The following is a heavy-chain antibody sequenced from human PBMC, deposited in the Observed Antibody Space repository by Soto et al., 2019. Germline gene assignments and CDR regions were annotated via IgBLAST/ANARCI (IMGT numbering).Heavy chain of an antibody. Sequence: QVQLVESGGGVVQPGRSLRLSCAASGFTFSSYGMHWVRQAPGKGLEWVAVISYDGSNKYYADSVKGRFTISRDNSKNTLYLQMNSLRAEDTAVYYGAKDRRYYYGSGSYYDYWGQGTLVTVSS. V-gene: IGHV3-30*18. CDR3: AKDRRYYYGSGSYYDY. CDR2: ISYDGSNK. CDR1: GFTFSSYG. D-gene: IGHD3-10*01. J-gene: IGHJ4*02.